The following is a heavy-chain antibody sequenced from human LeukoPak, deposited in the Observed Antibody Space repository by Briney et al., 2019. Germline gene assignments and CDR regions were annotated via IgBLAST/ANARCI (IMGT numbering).Heavy chain of an antibody. D-gene: IGHD3-10*01. J-gene: IGHJ4*02. Sequence: PSETLSLTCAVYGGSFSGYYWSWIRQPPGKGLEWIGEINHSGSTNYNPSLKSRVTISVDTSKNQFSLKLSSVTAADTAVYYCARGGTDKLLWFGELLSRAIGYWGQGTLVTVSS. CDR2: INHSGST. CDR3: ARGGTDKLLWFGELLSRAIGY. V-gene: IGHV4-34*01. CDR1: GGSFSGYY.